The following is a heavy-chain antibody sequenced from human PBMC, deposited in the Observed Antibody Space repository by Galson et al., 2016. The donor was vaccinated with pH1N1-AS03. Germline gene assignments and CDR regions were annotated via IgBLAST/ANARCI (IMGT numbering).Heavy chain of an antibody. CDR2: ITRSGGTI. CDR3: ARGLTADSGGWGRPFDS. V-gene: IGHV3-48*03. Sequence: SLRLSCAASGFIFSSFEMNWVRQAPGKGLEWVSYITRSGGTIYYSDPVKGRFTVSRDNAKNSLYLQMNSLRAEDTADYYCARGLTADSGGWGRPFDSWGQGTLVTVSS. D-gene: IGHD6-19*01. CDR1: GFIFSSFE. J-gene: IGHJ4*02.